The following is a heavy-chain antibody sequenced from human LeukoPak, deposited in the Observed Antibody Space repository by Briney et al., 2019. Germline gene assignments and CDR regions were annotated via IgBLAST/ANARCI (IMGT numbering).Heavy chain of an antibody. CDR2: INSDGSST. Sequence: GGSLRLSCAASGFTFSNYWMHWVRQAPGKGLVWVSRINSDGSSTSYADSVKGRFTISRDNAKNTLYLQMNSLRAEDTAVYYCARDILLWFGEYYGMDVWGQGTTVTVSS. CDR1: GFTFSNYW. V-gene: IGHV3-74*01. D-gene: IGHD3-10*01. CDR3: ARDILLWFGEYYGMDV. J-gene: IGHJ6*02.